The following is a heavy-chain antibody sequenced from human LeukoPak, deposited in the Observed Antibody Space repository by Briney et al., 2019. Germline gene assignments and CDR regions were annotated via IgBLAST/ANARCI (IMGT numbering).Heavy chain of an antibody. V-gene: IGHV4-34*01. CDR1: GGSFSGYY. CDR2: INHSGST. CDR3: ATAPGPQLWLVGAFDI. D-gene: IGHD5-18*01. Sequence: SETLSLTCAVYGGSFSGYYWSWIRQPPGKGLEWIGEINHSGSTNYNPSLKSRVTISVDTSKNQFSLKLSSVTAADTAVYYCATAPGPQLWLVGAFDIWGQGTMVTVSS. J-gene: IGHJ3*02.